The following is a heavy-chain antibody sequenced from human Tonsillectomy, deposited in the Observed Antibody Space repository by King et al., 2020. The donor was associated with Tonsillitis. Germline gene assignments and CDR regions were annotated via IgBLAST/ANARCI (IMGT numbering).Heavy chain of an antibody. Sequence: QLQESGPGLVKPSETLSLTCTVSGGSISSYYWSWIRQPPGKGLEWVGYIYYSGSTNYNPSLKSRATISVDTSKNQFSLKRSSVTAADTAVYYCAGGPDCCGDCYRGFDYWGQGTLVTVSS. D-gene: IGHD2-21*02. CDR3: AGGPDCCGDCYRGFDY. CDR1: GGSISSYY. J-gene: IGHJ4*02. V-gene: IGHV4-59*01. CDR2: IYYSGST.